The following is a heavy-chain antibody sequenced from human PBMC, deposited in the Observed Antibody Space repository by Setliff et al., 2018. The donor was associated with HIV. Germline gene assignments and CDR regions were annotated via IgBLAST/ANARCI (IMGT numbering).Heavy chain of an antibody. Sequence: NPSETLSLTCTVSGVSISTFYWSWIRQPPGKGLEWIGHIYTGGSTNYNPSLKRRVTISVDTSKNQFSLKLSSVTAADTAVYYCARETYYYDNPQYYYYYMDVWGKGTTVTVSS. J-gene: IGHJ6*03. V-gene: IGHV4-4*09. CDR3: ARETYYYDNPQYYYYYMDV. CDR1: GVSISTFY. CDR2: IYTGGST. D-gene: IGHD3-22*01.